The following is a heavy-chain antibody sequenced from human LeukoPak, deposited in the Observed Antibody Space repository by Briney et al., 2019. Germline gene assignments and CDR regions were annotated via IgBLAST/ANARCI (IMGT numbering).Heavy chain of an antibody. V-gene: IGHV1-2*02. Sequence: ASVKVSCKASGYTFTGYYMHWVRQAPGQGLEWMGWINPNSGGTNYAQKFQGRVTITADESTSTAYMELSSLRSEDTAVYYCARVHDSSGYYYWWFDPWGQGTLVTVSS. D-gene: IGHD3-22*01. CDR2: INPNSGGT. CDR1: GYTFTGYY. J-gene: IGHJ5*02. CDR3: ARVHDSSGYYYWWFDP.